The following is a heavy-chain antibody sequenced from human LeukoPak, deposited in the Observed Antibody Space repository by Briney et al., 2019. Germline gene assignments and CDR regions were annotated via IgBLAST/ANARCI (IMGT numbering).Heavy chain of an antibody. CDR1: GFTFSSYE. V-gene: IGHV3-48*02. D-gene: IGHD4-17*01. Sequence: GGSLRLSCAASGFTFSSYEMNWVRQAPGKGLEWVSYISTISSTKYYADSVKGRFTISRDNAKNSLYLQMNSLRDEDTAVYYCARGKIGYYYGDYDGYWGQGTLVTVSS. CDR2: ISTISSTK. CDR3: ARGKIGYYYGDYDGY. J-gene: IGHJ4*02.